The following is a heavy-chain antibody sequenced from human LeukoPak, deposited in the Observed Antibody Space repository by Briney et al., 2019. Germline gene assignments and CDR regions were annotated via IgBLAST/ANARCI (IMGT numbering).Heavy chain of an antibody. CDR1: GFTFSSYS. J-gene: IGHJ3*02. CDR2: ISSSSTI. D-gene: IGHD2-2*01. CDR3: ARVDIVVVPAAMPAFDI. V-gene: IGHV3-48*02. Sequence: GGSLRLSCAASGFTFSSYSMNWVRQAPGKGLEWVSYISSSSTIYYADSVKGRFTISRDNAKNSLYLQMNSLRDEDTAVYYCARVDIVVVPAAMPAFDIWGQGTMVTVSS.